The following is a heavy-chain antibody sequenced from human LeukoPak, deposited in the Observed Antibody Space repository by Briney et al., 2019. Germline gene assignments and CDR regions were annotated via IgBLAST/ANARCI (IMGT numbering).Heavy chain of an antibody. CDR2: IRKKANSYTT. CDR3: ARVTPPPLYYFDY. J-gene: IGHJ4*02. V-gene: IGHV3-72*01. Sequence: GGSLRLSCAASGFTFSDHYMAWVRQAPGKGLEWVGRIRKKANSYTTEYAASVKGRFTVLRDDSKNSLYLQMNSLKTEDTAVYYCARVTPPPLYYFDYWGQGTLVTVSS. CDR1: GFTFSDHY. D-gene: IGHD1-14*01.